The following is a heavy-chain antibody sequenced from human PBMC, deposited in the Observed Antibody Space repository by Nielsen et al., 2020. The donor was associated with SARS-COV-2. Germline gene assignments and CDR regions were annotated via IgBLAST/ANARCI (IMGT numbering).Heavy chain of an antibody. J-gene: IGHJ4*02. V-gene: IGHV4-61*01. D-gene: IGHD3-3*01. CDR3: ARGGDLEWLLFPGSYFDY. CDR1: GGSVSSGSYY. CDR2: IYYSGST. Sequence: SETLSLTCTVSGGSVSSGSYYWSWIRQPPGKGLEWIGYIYYSGSTNYNPSLKSRVTISVDTSKNQFSLKLSSVTAADTAVYYCARGGDLEWLLFPGSYFDYWGQGTLVTVSS.